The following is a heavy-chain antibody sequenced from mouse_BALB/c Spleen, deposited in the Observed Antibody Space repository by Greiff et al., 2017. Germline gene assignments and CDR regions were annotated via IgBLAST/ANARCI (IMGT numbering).Heavy chain of an antibody. CDR2: IYPGGCYT. V-gene: IGHV1-63*02. J-gene: IGHJ3*01. CDR1: GYTFTNYW. CDR3: ARGNGYYSY. Sequence: QVQLQQSGAELVRPGTSVKISCKASGYTFTNYWLGWVKQRPGHGLEWIGYIYPGGCYTNYNEKFKGKAILTADTTSSTAYMQLSSLTSEDAAVYLSARGNGYYSYWGQGTLVTVSA. D-gene: IGHD2-3*01.